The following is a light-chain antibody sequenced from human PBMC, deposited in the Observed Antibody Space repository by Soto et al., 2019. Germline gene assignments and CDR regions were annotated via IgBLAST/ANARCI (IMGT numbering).Light chain of an antibody. Sequence: SYELTQPPSLSVSPGQTAKITCSGGALPKQYVHWYQQRPGRAPVVVIYKDTERPSGIPERFSGSTSGTTVTLTISGVQADDEAVYYCQSTGTSDSSVVFGGGTKLTVL. CDR2: KDT. J-gene: IGLJ2*01. CDR1: ALPKQY. V-gene: IGLV3-25*02. CDR3: QSTGTSDSSVV.